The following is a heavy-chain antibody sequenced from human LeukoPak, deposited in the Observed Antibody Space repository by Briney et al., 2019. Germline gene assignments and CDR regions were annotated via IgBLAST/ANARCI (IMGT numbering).Heavy chain of an antibody. V-gene: IGHV3-48*01. J-gene: IGHJ6*03. CDR3: ASTTRGGTYYYYMDV. Sequence: PGGSLRLSCAASGFTFSSYRMNWVRQAPGKGLEWVSYISSSSSTIYYADSVKGRFTVSRDNSKNTLYLQMNSLRAEDTAVYYCASTTRGGTYYYYMDVWGKGTTVTISS. CDR2: ISSSSSTI. D-gene: IGHD1-1*01. CDR1: GFTFSSYR.